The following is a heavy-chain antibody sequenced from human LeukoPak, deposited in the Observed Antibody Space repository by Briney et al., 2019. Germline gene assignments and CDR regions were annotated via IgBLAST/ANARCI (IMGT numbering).Heavy chain of an antibody. CDR3: ARTLGYCSSTSCYNNYYYYMDV. Sequence: ASVKVSCKASGGTFSSYAISWVRQAPGQGLEWMGGIIPIFGTANYAQKFQGRVTITADESTSTAYMELSSLRSEDTAVYYCARTLGYCSSTSCYNNYYYYMDVWGKGTTVTVSS. V-gene: IGHV1-69*13. J-gene: IGHJ6*03. CDR1: GGTFSSYA. CDR2: IIPIFGTA. D-gene: IGHD2-2*02.